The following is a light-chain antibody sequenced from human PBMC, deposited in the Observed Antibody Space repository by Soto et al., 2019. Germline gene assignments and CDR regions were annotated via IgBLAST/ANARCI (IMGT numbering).Light chain of an antibody. J-gene: IGKJ4*02. CDR1: QSVGSG. CDR3: QHYDNWPLS. Sequence: ILMTQSPATLSLSPGERDTLASTASQSVGSGFAWFHHKSGQAPRRLLYGASPRANGIPARFSGSGSGTEFTLTIRILQSEDFAVYYCQHYDNWPLSFGGGTKVAIK. CDR2: GAS. V-gene: IGKV3-15*01.